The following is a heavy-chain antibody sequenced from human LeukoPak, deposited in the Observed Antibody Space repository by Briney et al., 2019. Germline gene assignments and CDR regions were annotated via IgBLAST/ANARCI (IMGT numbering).Heavy chain of an antibody. CDR1: GYTFTSYY. V-gene: IGHV1-46*01. D-gene: IGHD3-9*01. J-gene: IGHJ4*02. Sequence: ASVTVSCKASGYTFTSYYIHWVRQAPGQGLEWMGLINPSGGSTNYAQKFQGRVTMTTDTSTSTAYMELRSLRSDDTAVYYCARDAQFVLRYFDWLFPNDYWGQGTLVTVSS. CDR2: INPSGGST. CDR3: ARDAQFVLRYFDWLFPNDY.